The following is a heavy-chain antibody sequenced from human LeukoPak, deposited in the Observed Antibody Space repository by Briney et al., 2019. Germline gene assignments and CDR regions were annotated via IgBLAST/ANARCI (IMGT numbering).Heavy chain of an antibody. CDR2: INPNSGGT. D-gene: IGHD6-6*01. CDR1: GYTFTGYY. Sequence: ASVKVSCKASGYTFTGYYMHWVRQAPGQGLEWMGWINPNSGGTNYAQKFQGRVTMTRDTSISTAYMELSRLRSDDTAVYYCRVSISSSSSSDYWGQGTLVTVSS. CDR3: RVSISSSSSSDY. J-gene: IGHJ4*02. V-gene: IGHV1-2*02.